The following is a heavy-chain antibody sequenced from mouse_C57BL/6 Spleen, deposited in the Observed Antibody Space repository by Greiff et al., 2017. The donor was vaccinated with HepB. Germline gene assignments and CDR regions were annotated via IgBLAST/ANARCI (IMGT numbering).Heavy chain of an antibody. Sequence: EVQVVESGEGLVKPGGSLKLSCAASGFTFSSYAMSWVRQTPEKRLEWVAYISSGGDYIYYADTVKGRFTISRDNARNTLYLQMSSLKSEDKAMYYCTRAATVVEGYYFDYWGQGTTLTVSS. D-gene: IGHD1-1*01. CDR1: GFTFSSYA. V-gene: IGHV5-9-1*02. CDR2: ISSGGDYI. CDR3: TRAATVVEGYYFDY. J-gene: IGHJ2*01.